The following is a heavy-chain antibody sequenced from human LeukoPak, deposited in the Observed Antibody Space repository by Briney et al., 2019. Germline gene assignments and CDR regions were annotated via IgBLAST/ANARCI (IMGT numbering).Heavy chain of an antibody. J-gene: IGHJ6*02. Sequence: GGSLRLSCAASGFTFTAYATSWVRQAPGKGLEWVSTISDRGDSTYYADSVKGRFTISSDNSKDTVFLQLNSLRVEDTALYYCTKGTIELGVWGQGTTVTVSS. D-gene: IGHD4/OR15-4a*01. CDR2: ISDRGDST. CDR3: TKGTIELGV. CDR1: GFTFTAYA. V-gene: IGHV3-23*01.